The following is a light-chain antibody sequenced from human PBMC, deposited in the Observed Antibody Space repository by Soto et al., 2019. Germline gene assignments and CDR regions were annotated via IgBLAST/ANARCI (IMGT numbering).Light chain of an antibody. Sequence: QSALTQPASVSGSPGQSITIFCSGTSSDVGAYKFVSWYRHQPGKAPQVMIYEVSNRPSGVSNRFSGSKSGNTASLTISGLQPEDEGDYYCSSYTSTSTPWVFGGGTKVTVL. J-gene: IGLJ3*02. CDR3: SSYTSTSTPWV. CDR1: SSDVGAYKF. V-gene: IGLV2-14*01. CDR2: EVS.